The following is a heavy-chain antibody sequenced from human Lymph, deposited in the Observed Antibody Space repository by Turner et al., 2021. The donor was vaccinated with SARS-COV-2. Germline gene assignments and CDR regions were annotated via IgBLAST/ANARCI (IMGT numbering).Heavy chain of an antibody. CDR1: GITFGSYA. CDR2: IAYDGNNK. D-gene: IGHD1-26*01. V-gene: IGHV3-30-3*01. CDR3: ARGLSGNYYFFDY. Sequence: VQPWHSGGVVLEPARSLITAGVASGITFGSYAMRWVRQAPGKGMGWVEHIAYDGNNKYYAGPVRSRLTISKDNSKNTLYLQMDSVRAEDSAVYYWARGLSGNYYFFDYWGQGTLVTVSS. J-gene: IGHJ4*02.